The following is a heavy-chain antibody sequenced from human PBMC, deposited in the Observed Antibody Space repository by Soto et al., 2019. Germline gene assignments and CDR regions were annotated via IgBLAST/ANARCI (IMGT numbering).Heavy chain of an antibody. CDR3: ARLRIYYYDSSGYFSGLTTNVPRYYFDY. Sequence: PSDTLSLTCTVSGGSISSGGYYWSWIRQHPGKGLEWSGYIYYSGSTYYNPSLKSRVTISVDTSKNQFSLKLSSVTAADTAVYYCARLRIYYYDSSGYFSGLTTNVPRYYFDYWGQGTLVTVSS. CDR1: GGSISSGGYY. J-gene: IGHJ4*02. V-gene: IGHV4-31*03. D-gene: IGHD3-22*01. CDR2: IYYSGST.